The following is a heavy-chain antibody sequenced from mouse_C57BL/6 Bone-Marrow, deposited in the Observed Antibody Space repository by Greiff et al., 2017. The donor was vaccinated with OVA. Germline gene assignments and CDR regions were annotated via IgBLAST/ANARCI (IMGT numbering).Heavy chain of an antibody. CDR2: IYPGDGDT. CDR1: GYAFSSSW. V-gene: IGHV1-82*01. Sequence: QVQLQQSGPELVKPGASVKISCKASGYAFSSSWMNWVKQRPGKGLEWIGRIYPGDGDTNYHGKFKGKATLTADKSSSTAYMQLISLTSEDSAVYFCASDYGSSYDYAMDYWGQGTSVTVSS. D-gene: IGHD1-1*01. CDR3: ASDYGSSYDYAMDY. J-gene: IGHJ4*01.